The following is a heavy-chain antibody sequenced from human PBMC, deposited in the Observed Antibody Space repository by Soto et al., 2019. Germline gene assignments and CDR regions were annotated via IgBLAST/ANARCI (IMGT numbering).Heavy chain of an antibody. J-gene: IGHJ3*02. CDR3: ARVVPMSDLDI. Sequence: EVQLVESGGGLVQPGGSLRLSCAASGFTFNTYWMHWVRQAPGKGLVWVSYINIDGSSTNYADSVRGRFTISRDNAKNTLFPQMNSLRAEDTAVYYCARVVPMSDLDIWGQGTMVTVSS. V-gene: IGHV3-74*01. CDR1: GFTFNTYW. CDR2: INIDGSST.